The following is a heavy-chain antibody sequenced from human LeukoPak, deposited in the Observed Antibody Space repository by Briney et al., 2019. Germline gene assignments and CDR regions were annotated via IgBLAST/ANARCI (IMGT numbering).Heavy chain of an antibody. D-gene: IGHD5-18*01. CDR3: ARTKAMVDPFDI. J-gene: IGHJ3*02. V-gene: IGHV1-2*02. CDR2: INPNNGGT. Sequence: GASVKVSCKVSGYTLTELSMHWVRQAPGQGLEWMGWINPNNGGTNYAQKFQGRVTMTRGTSISTGYMELSRLTSDDTALYYCARTKAMVDPFDIWGQGTMVTVSS. CDR1: GYTLTELS.